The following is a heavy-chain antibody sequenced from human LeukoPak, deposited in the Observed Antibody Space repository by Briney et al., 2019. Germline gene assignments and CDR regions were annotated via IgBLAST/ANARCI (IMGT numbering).Heavy chain of an antibody. V-gene: IGHV3-9*01. J-gene: IGHJ4*02. CDR1: GFTFNVYG. Sequence: GRSLRLSCTASGFTFNVYGMHWVRQSPGKGLEWVSSISWNTYKIDYADSVKGRFTISRDNAKNSLYLQTNSLRTEDTALYYCARDMGPGGSSWYDYWGQGILVTVSS. CDR2: ISWNTYKI. D-gene: IGHD6-13*01. CDR3: ARDMGPGGSSWYDY.